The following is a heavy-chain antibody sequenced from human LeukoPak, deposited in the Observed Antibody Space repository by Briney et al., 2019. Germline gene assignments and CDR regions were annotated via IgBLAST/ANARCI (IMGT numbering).Heavy chain of an antibody. CDR3: GKDSSFGGEDS. Sequence: PGASLRLSYTASGFTFSSYTMNWVRQAPEKRLEWVSAIHNGAGTTSYADSVKGRFTISSDNSKNTLFLQMDSLRAEDTAVYYCGKDSSFGGEDSWGQGTLVTVSS. CDR1: GFTFSSYT. CDR2: IHNGAGTT. V-gene: IGHV3-23*01. D-gene: IGHD3-16*01. J-gene: IGHJ4*02.